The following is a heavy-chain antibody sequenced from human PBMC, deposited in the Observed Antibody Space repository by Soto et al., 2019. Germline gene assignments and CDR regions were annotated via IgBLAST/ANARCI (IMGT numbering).Heavy chain of an antibody. CDR1: EFTFSTYA. J-gene: IGHJ4*02. D-gene: IGHD3-22*01. CDR2: IGSGGSPT. V-gene: IGHV3-23*01. Sequence: GRSLRLSCAASEFTFSTYAMGWVRQAPGKGLEWVSSIGSGGSPTYYADSVKGRFTISRDNSKNTLYLQMNSLRAEDRAVYYCAKGALSAYFDWGQGTLVTVSS. CDR3: AKGALSAYFD.